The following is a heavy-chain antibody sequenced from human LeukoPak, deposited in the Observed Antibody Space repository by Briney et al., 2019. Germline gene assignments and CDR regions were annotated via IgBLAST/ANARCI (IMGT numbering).Heavy chain of an antibody. CDR3: AKEFAHTAMVDY. V-gene: IGHV3-23*01. J-gene: IGHJ4*02. Sequence: GGFLRLSCAASGFTFSSYAMNWVRQAPGEGLEWVSAISASGGSTYYADSVKGRFTISRDNSKSTLYLQMNSLRAEDTAVYYCAKEFAHTAMVDYWGQGTLVTVSS. CDR1: GFTFSSYA. D-gene: IGHD5-18*01. CDR2: ISASGGST.